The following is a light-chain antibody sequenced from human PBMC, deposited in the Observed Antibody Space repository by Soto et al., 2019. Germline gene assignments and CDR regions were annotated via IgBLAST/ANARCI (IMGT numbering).Light chain of an antibody. CDR1: QSVYSN. J-gene: IGKJ4*01. CDR2: GAS. CDR3: QQYSRWPLT. V-gene: IGKV3-15*01. Sequence: EIVMTQSPATLSVSPGERATLSCRASQSVYSNLAWYQQKPGQVPRLLIYGASTRATGIPARFSGSGSGPEFTLTISSLQSEDFAVYYCQQYSRWPLTFGGGTKVVIK.